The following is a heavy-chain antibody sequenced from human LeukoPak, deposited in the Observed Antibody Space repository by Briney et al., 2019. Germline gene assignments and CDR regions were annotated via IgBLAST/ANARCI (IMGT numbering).Heavy chain of an antibody. Sequence: ASVKVSCKASGYTFTSYGISWVRQAPGQGLEWMGWISAYNGNTNYAQKLQGRVTMTTDTSTSTAYMELRSLRSDDTAVYYCASFRIAAAGPLIDYWGQGTLVTVCS. D-gene: IGHD6-13*01. CDR2: ISAYNGNT. CDR3: ASFRIAAAGPLIDY. J-gene: IGHJ4*02. V-gene: IGHV1-18*01. CDR1: GYTFTSYG.